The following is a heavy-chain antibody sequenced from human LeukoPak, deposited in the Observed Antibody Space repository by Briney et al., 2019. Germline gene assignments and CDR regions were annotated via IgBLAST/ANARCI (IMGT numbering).Heavy chain of an antibody. V-gene: IGHV4-34*01. CDR1: GGSFSGYY. CDR2: INHSGST. J-gene: IGHJ4*02. CDR3: ARAELVSNYFDY. D-gene: IGHD3-10*01. Sequence: SSETLSLTCAVYGGSFSGYYWSWIRQPPGKGLEWIGEINHSGSTNYNPSLKSRVTISVDTSKNQFSLKLSSVTAADTAVYYCARAELVSNYFDYWGQGTLVTVSS.